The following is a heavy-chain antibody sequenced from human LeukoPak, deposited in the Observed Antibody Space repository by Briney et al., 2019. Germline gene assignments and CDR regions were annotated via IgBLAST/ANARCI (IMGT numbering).Heavy chain of an antibody. D-gene: IGHD2-2*02. J-gene: IGHJ4*02. CDR1: GFTFSNYV. CDR2: ISFDGSNT. V-gene: IGHV3-30*18. CDR3: AKLGRQIVVVPAAIDY. Sequence: GRSLRLSCAASGFTFSNYVMHWVRQAPGKGLEWVAVISFDGSNTYYTDSVKGRFTISRDNSKNTLYVQMNSLRAEDTAVYYCAKLGRQIVVVPAAIDYWGQGTLVTVSS.